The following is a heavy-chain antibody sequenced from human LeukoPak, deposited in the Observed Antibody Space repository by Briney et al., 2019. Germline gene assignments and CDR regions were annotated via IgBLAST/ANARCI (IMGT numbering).Heavy chain of an antibody. CDR1: GYSFTTHW. Sequence: GESLKISCKGSGYSFTTHWISWVRQMPGKGLEWMGRIDPSDSYTDYSPSFQGHVSISVDKSISTAYLQWSSLKASDTAMYYCARRGRYSGSYYSLGYWGQGTLVTVSS. D-gene: IGHD1-26*01. CDR2: IDPSDSYT. CDR3: ARRGRYSGSYYSLGY. J-gene: IGHJ4*02. V-gene: IGHV5-10-1*01.